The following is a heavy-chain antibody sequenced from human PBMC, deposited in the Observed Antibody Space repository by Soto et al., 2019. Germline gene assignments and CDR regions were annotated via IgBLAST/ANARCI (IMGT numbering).Heavy chain of an antibody. CDR3: AREVATISYYLDY. J-gene: IGHJ4*02. Sequence: SETLSLTCTVSGGSISSGDYYWSWIRQPPGKGLEWIGYIYYSGSTYYNPPLKSRVTISVDTSKNQFSLKLSSVTAADTAVYYCAREVATISYYLDYWGQGTLVTVSS. V-gene: IGHV4-30-4*01. CDR1: GGSISSGDYY. D-gene: IGHD5-12*01. CDR2: IYYSGST.